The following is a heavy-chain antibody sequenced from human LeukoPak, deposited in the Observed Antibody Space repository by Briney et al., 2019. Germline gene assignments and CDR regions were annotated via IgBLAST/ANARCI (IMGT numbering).Heavy chain of an antibody. CDR3: ARDFLPRIAVP. D-gene: IGHD6-19*01. V-gene: IGHV3-48*01. Sequence: GGSLRLSCAASGFTFSSYSMNWVRQAPGKGLEWVSYISSSSSTIYYADSVKGRFTISRDNAKNSLYLQMNSLRAEDTAVYYCARDFLPRIAVPWGQGTLVTVSS. J-gene: IGHJ5*02. CDR1: GFTFSSYS. CDR2: ISSSSSTI.